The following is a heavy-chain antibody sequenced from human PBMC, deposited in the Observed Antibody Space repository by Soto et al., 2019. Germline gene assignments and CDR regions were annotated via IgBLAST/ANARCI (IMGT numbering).Heavy chain of an antibody. CDR2: ISTTSTTI. J-gene: IGHJ4*02. D-gene: IGHD3-10*01. V-gene: IGHV3-48*01. Sequence: GGSLRLSCAASGFTFSSYDMSWVRQAPGKGLEWVSYISTTSTTINYADSVKGRFTISRDNAKNSLYLQMNSLRAEDTAVYYCARDGYYGSGSYIDWGQGTLVTVSS. CDR3: ARDGYYGSGSYID. CDR1: GFTFSSYD.